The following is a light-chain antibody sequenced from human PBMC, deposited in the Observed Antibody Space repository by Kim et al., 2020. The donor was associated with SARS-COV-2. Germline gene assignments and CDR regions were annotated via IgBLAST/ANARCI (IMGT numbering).Light chain of an antibody. CDR1: SSDVGGYNY. V-gene: IGLV2-14*03. CDR3: SSYTDSTPYV. Sequence: GQSISISCTGTSSDVGGYNYVSLYQQYPGKAPKLMIYDVSNRPSGVSNRFSGSKSGNTASLPISALQAEDEADDYCSSYTDSTPYVFGAGTKVTVL. CDR2: DVS. J-gene: IGLJ1*01.